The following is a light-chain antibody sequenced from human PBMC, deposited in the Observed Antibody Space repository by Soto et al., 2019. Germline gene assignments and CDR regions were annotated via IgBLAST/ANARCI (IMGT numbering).Light chain of an antibody. Sequence: EIVLTQSPDTLSLSPGERATLSCRASQSVRSSLAWYQQKPGQAPRLLIYDASNRATGIPARFSGSGSGTDFTLTISSLAPEAFAVYYCQQRSNWPPEVTFGPGTKVDIK. CDR1: QSVRSS. CDR3: QQRSNWPPEVT. J-gene: IGKJ3*01. V-gene: IGKV3-11*01. CDR2: DAS.